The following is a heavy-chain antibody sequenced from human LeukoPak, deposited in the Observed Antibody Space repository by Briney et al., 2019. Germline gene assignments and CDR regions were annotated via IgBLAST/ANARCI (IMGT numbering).Heavy chain of an antibody. D-gene: IGHD6-13*01. CDR3: ARDHRYTSSTRRRWFDP. CDR2: IYYSGAT. V-gene: IGHV4-39*07. Sequence: SDTLSLLCPIDGRPISKDCYSWGWIRHPPRKGLEWMGSIYYSGATYYNPSLKSRVTISVDTSKNQFSLKLSSVTAADTAVYYCARDHRYTSSTRRRWFDPWGQGTLVTVSS. J-gene: IGHJ5*02. CDR1: GRPISKDCYS.